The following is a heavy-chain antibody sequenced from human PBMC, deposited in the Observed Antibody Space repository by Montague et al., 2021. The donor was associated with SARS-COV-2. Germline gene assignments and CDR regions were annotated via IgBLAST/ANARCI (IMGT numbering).Heavy chain of an antibody. Sequence: TLSLTCTVSGASISTGIYYWSWIRQPAGKGLEWIGRIRTTGHTDYXXXLKSRVFMSVDTSTNQFSLRLTSVTAADTAVYFCARFGSGTLEFDLWGQGTLVTVSS. CDR1: GASISTGIYY. CDR2: IRTTGHT. CDR3: ARFGSGTLEFDL. V-gene: IGHV4-61*02. J-gene: IGHJ4*02. D-gene: IGHD1-26*01.